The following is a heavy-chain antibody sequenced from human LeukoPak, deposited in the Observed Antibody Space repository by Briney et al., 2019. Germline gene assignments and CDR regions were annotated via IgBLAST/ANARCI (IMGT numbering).Heavy chain of an antibody. CDR2: IYTSGST. Sequence: SETLSLTCTVSGGSISSYYWSWIRQPAGKGLEWIGRIYTSGSTNYNPSLKSRVTMSVDTSKNQFSLKLSSVTAADTAVYYCARPIYYYGSGSYFYWFDPWGQGTLVTVSS. J-gene: IGHJ5*02. D-gene: IGHD3-10*01. CDR3: ARPIYYYGSGSYFYWFDP. V-gene: IGHV4-4*07. CDR1: GGSISSYY.